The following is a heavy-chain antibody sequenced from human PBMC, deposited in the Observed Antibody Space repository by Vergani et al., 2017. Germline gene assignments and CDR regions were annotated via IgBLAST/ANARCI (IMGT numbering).Heavy chain of an antibody. CDR3: ARGLRYKKAFDI. CDR2: IWYDGSNK. CDR1: GFTFSSYG. Sequence: QVQLVESGGGVVQPGRSLRLSCAASGFTFSSYGMHWVRQAPGKGLEWVAVIWYDGSNKYYADSVKGRFTISRDNSKNTLYLQMNSLRAEDTAVYYCARGLRYKKAFDIWGQGTMVTVSS. V-gene: IGHV3-33*01. D-gene: IGHD1-14*01. J-gene: IGHJ3*02.